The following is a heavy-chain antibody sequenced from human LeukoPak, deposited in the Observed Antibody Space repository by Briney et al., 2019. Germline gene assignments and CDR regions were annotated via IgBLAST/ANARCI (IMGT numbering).Heavy chain of an antibody. Sequence: SETLSLTCTVSTGSIISYYWSWIRQPAGKGLEWIGRIYTSGSTNYNPSLKSRVTISVDKSKNQFSLKLSSVTAAETAVYYCARECIVGASAFDYWGQGTMVTVSS. J-gene: IGHJ4*02. CDR1: TGSIISYY. V-gene: IGHV4-4*07. CDR2: IYTSGST. CDR3: ARECIVGASAFDY. D-gene: IGHD1-26*01.